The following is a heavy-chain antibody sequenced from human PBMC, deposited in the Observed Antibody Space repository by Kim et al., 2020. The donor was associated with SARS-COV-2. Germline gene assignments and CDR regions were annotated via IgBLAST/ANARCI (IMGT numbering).Heavy chain of an antibody. V-gene: IGHV4-59*01. CDR3: ARDRYYDYVWGSYQRGAWFDP. D-gene: IGHD3-16*02. CDR1: GGSISSYY. Sequence: SETLSLTCTVSGGSISSYYWSWIRQPPGKGLEWIGYIYYSGSTNYNPSLKSRVTISVDTSKNQFSLKLSSVTAADTAVYYCARDRYYDYVWGSYQRGAWFDPWGQGTLVTVSS. CDR2: IYYSGST. J-gene: IGHJ5*02.